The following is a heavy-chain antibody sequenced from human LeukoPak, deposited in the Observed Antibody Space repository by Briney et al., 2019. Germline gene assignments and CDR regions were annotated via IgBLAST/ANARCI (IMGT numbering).Heavy chain of an antibody. Sequence: SLRLSCAASGFTFSSYWMSWVRQAPGKGLEWVGFIRSKAYGGTTEYAASVKGRFTISRDDSKSIAYLQMNSLKTEDTAVYYCTRVGYGDYVNYYYYGMDVWGQGTTVTVSS. J-gene: IGHJ6*02. V-gene: IGHV3-49*04. CDR3: TRVGYGDYVNYYYYGMDV. D-gene: IGHD4-17*01. CDR1: GFTFSSYW. CDR2: IRSKAYGGTT.